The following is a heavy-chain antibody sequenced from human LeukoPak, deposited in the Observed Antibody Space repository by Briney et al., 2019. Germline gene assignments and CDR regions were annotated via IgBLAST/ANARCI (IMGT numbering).Heavy chain of an antibody. D-gene: IGHD5-18*01. V-gene: IGHV4-59*08. CDR3: ARHTSGYSYGYIPFSFDY. CDR1: GGSISSYY. J-gene: IGHJ4*02. Sequence: SETLSLTCTVSGGSISSYYWSWIRQPPGKGLEWIGYIYYSGSTNYNPSLKSRVTISVDTSKNQFSLKLRSVTAADTAVDYCARHTSGYSYGYIPFSFDYWGQGNLVTVSS. CDR2: IYYSGST.